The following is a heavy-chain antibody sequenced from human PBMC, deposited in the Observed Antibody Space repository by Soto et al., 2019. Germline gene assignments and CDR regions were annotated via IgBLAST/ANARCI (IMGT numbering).Heavy chain of an antibody. V-gene: IGHV4-59*02. CDR1: GGSVRGHY. CDR2: FYDSGTT. J-gene: IGHJ3*02. CDR3: ARDQDGSCYLEI. D-gene: IGHD3-22*01. Sequence: QVQLQESGPGLARPSETLSLICSVAGGSVRGHYWSWIRQSPGRGPEWIGYFYDSGTTKYNPSLKSRVTMSVDTSKNQFSLKLRSVTAADTAMYSCARDQDGSCYLEIWGQGTMVTVPS.